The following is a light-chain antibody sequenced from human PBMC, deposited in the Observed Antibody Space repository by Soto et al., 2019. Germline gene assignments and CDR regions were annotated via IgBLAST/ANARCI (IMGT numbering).Light chain of an antibody. V-gene: IGKV2-24*01. CDR1: QSLEHSDGNTY. CDR3: MQATQYRPYT. Sequence: DVVLTQTPLSSPVTLGQPASISCRSSQSLEHSDGNTYLSWLHQRPGQPPRLLIYKVSHRFSGGPDRFRGGGAGTDFTLKISRVEAEDVGIYYCMQATQYRPYTFGQGTKLEIK. CDR2: KVS. J-gene: IGKJ2*01.